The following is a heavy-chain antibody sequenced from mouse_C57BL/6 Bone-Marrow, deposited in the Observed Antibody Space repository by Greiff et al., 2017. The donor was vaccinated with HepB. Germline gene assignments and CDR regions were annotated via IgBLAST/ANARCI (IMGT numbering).Heavy chain of an antibody. CDR1: GYTFTDYY. D-gene: IGHD1-1*01. V-gene: IGHV1-26*01. J-gene: IGHJ1*03. CDR3: ATTVVEDFDV. Sequence: VQLQQSGPELVKPGASVKISCKASGYTFTDYYMNWVKQSHGKSLEWIGDINPNNGGTSYNQKFKGKATLTVDKSSSTAYMELRSLTSEDSAVYYCATTVVEDFDVWGTVTTVTVSS. CDR2: INPNNGGT.